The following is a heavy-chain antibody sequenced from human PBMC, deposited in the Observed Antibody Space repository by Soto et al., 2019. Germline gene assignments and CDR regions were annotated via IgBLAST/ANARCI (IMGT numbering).Heavy chain of an antibody. Sequence: GGSLRLSCAASGFTFSSYAMSWVRQAPGKGLEWVSAISGSGGSTYYADSVKGRFTISRDNSKNTLYLQMNSLRAEDTAVYYCAKDLSSSWYVHLYYYGMDVWGQGTTVTVSS. J-gene: IGHJ6*02. CDR2: ISGSGGST. D-gene: IGHD6-13*01. V-gene: IGHV3-23*01. CDR3: AKDLSSSWYVHLYYYGMDV. CDR1: GFTFSSYA.